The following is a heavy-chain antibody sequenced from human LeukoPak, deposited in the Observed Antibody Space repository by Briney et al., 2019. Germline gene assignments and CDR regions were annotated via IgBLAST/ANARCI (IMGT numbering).Heavy chain of an antibody. J-gene: IGHJ4*02. CDR3: ARGSSSSRLDFDY. CDR1: GYTFTGYY. Sequence: GASVKVSCKASGYTFTGYYMHWVRQAPGQGLEWMGWINPNSGGTNYAQKFQGRVTMTRDTSISTAYMELSRLRSDDTAVYYCARGSSSSRLDFDYWGQGTLVTVSS. CDR2: INPNSGGT. D-gene: IGHD6-6*01. V-gene: IGHV1-2*02.